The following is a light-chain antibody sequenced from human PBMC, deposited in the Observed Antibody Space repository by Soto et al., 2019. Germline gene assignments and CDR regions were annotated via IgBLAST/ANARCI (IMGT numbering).Light chain of an antibody. CDR2: DAS. CDR1: QSISSW. Sequence: GDRVTITCRASQSISSWLAWYQQKPGKAPKPLIYDASSLESGVPSRFSGSGSGTEFTLTISSLQPDDFATYYCQQYNSYSPITFGPGTKVDIK. J-gene: IGKJ3*01. CDR3: QQYNSYSPIT. V-gene: IGKV1-5*01.